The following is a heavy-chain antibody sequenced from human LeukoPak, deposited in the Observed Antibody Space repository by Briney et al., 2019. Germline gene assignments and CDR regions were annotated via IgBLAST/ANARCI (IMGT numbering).Heavy chain of an antibody. CDR3: ARAQLGTDFDY. CDR2: INSDGSST. Sequence: PGGSLRLSCAASGLTFSSYWMHWVRQAPGKGLVWVSRINSDGSSTSYADSAKGRFTISRDNAKNTLHLQMNSLRAEDTAVYYCARAQLGTDFDYWGQGTLVTVSS. CDR1: GLTFSSYW. D-gene: IGHD7-27*01. J-gene: IGHJ4*02. V-gene: IGHV3-74*01.